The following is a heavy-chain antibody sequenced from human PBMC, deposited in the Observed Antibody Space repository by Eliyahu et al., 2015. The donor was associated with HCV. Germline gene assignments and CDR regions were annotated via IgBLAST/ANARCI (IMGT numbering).Heavy chain of an antibody. CDR2: IKQDGXEK. Sequence: EVXLVESGGGLVQPGGSLXLSCAASGFXFSSYWMSWVRQAPGKGLEWVANIKQDGXEKXYVDSVKGRFTISRDNAKNSLSLQMNNLRAEDTAVYYCARDSXYQLPYGMDVWGQGTTVTVSS. V-gene: IGHV3-7*01. J-gene: IGHJ6*02. CDR1: GFXFSSYW. CDR3: ARDSXYQLPYGMDV. D-gene: IGHD2-2*01.